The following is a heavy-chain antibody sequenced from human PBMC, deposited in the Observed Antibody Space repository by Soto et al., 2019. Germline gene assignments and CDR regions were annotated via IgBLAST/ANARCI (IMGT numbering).Heavy chain of an antibody. CDR2: IYYSGST. D-gene: IGHD3-9*01. Sequence: PSETLSLTCTVSGGSISSYYWSWIRQPPGKGLEWIGYIYYSGSTNYNPSLKSRVTISVDTSKNQFSLKLSYVTAADTVVYYCARHYDILTGYYWAWFDPWGQGTLVTVSS. V-gene: IGHV4-59*08. J-gene: IGHJ5*02. CDR3: ARHYDILTGYYWAWFDP. CDR1: GGSISSYY.